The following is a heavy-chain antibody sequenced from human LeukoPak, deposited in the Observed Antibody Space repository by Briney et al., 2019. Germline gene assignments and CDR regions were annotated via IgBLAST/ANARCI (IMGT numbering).Heavy chain of an antibody. J-gene: IGHJ4*02. CDR3: ARGAGSSSWSTGHFDY. D-gene: IGHD6-13*01. V-gene: IGHV4-59*01. CDR1: GGSISSYY. CDR2: IYYSGST. Sequence: SETLSLTCTVSGGSISSYYWSWIRQPPGKGLEWIGYIYYSGSTNYNPPLKSRVTISVDTSKNQFSLKLSSVTAADTAVYYCARGAGSSSWSTGHFDYWGQGTLVTVSS.